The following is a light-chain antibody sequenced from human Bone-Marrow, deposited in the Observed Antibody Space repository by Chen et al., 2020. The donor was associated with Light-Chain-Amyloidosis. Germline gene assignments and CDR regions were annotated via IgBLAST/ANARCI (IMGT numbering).Light chain of an antibody. Sequence: SYVLTQPSSVSVAPGQTAPLACGGNNFGSTSVHCYQQTPGQAPQLVVYDDSDRPSGIPERLSGANSGNTTTLTISRVEAGDEADYYCQVWDRSSDRPVFGGGTKLTVL. V-gene: IGLV3-21*02. CDR1: NFGSTS. CDR3: QVWDRSSDRPV. J-gene: IGLJ3*02. CDR2: DDS.